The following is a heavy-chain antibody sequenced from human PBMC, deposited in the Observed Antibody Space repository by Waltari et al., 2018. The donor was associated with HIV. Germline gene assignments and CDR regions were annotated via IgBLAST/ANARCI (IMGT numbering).Heavy chain of an antibody. CDR3: ARDSIAVAGTDY. J-gene: IGHJ4*02. D-gene: IGHD6-19*01. CDR1: GFTVSSHY. CDR2: IYSGGST. Sequence: EVQLVESGGGLIQPGGSLRLSCAASGFTVSSHYMSWVRQAPGKGLEWVSVIYSGGSTYYADSVKGRFTISRDNSKNTLYLQMNSLRAEDTAVYYCARDSIAVAGTDYWGQGTLVTVSS. V-gene: IGHV3-53*01.